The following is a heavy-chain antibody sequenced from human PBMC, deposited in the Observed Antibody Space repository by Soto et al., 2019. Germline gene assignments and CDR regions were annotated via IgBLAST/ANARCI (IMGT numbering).Heavy chain of an antibody. D-gene: IGHD3-22*01. J-gene: IGHJ4*02. V-gene: IGHV1-69*13. CDR2: IIPIFGTA. Sequence: SVKVSCKASGGTFSSYAISWVRQAPGQGLEWMGGIIPIFGTANYAQKFQGRVTITADESTSTAYMELSSLRSEDTAVYYCAAPRAWYYYDSSGYPHFDYWGQGTLVTVSS. CDR3: AAPRAWYYYDSSGYPHFDY. CDR1: GGTFSSYA.